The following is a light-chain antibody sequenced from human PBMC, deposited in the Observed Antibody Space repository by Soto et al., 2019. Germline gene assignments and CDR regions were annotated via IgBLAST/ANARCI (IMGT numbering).Light chain of an antibody. CDR3: QQSYSTPWT. V-gene: IGKV1-39*01. Sequence: DIQMTQSPSSLSASVGDRVTITCRASHTMSSYLNWYQQRPGKAPNLLIYAASSLQSGVPSRFSGSGSGTDFTLTISSLQAEDFATYYWQQSYSTPWTFGQGTKVEIK. J-gene: IGKJ1*01. CDR2: AAS. CDR1: HTMSSY.